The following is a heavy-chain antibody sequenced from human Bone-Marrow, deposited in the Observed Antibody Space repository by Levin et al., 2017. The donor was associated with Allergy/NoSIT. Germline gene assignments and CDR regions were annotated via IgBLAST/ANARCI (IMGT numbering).Heavy chain of an antibody. D-gene: IGHD2-15*01. CDR3: ASYCSGYHCRGD. CDR2: IFDSGRT. V-gene: IGHV4-39*07. Sequence: NPSETLSLTCTVSRASISKSVYYWGWIRQPPGKGLEWIGSIFDSGRTFYNPSLKSRITISVDTSTNQFSLRLSSATAADTAVYYCASYCSGYHCRGDWGQGALVAVSS. J-gene: IGHJ4*02. CDR1: RASISKSVYY.